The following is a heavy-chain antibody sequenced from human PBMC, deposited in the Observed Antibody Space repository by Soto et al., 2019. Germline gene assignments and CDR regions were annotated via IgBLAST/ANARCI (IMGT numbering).Heavy chain of an antibody. D-gene: IGHD3-3*01. CDR2: IYYSGST. CDR3: AKTTPPLFGYYYYGMEV. V-gene: IGHV4-39*01. CDR1: GGSISGGGYY. Sequence: PSETLSLTCTVSGGSISGGGYYWSWIRQHPGKGLEWIGSIYYSGSTYYNPSLKSRVTISVDTSKNQFSLKLSSVTAADTAVYYCAKTTPPLFGYYYYGMEVWGQGTTFTVSS. J-gene: IGHJ6*02.